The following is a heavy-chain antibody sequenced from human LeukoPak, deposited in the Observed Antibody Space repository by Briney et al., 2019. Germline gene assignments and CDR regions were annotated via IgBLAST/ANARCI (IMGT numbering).Heavy chain of an antibody. CDR3: ARESSESFDI. V-gene: IGHV3-21*01. CDR1: GFTFTSHS. CDR2: IGSRSTSI. J-gene: IGHJ3*02. D-gene: IGHD6-25*01. Sequence: PGGSLRLSCAASGFTFTSHSVNWVRQAPGKGLEWVSSIGSRSTSIYYADSVKGRFTISRDNAKNSLYLQMNSLRAEDTAVYYCARESSESFDIWGQGTVVTVSS.